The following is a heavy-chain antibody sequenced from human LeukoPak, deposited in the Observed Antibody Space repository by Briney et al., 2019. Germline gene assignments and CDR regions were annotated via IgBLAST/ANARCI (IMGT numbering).Heavy chain of an antibody. J-gene: IGHJ4*02. CDR2: INAGNGNT. V-gene: IGHV1-3*01. CDR1: GYTFTSYA. Sequence: GASVKVSCKASGYTFTSYAMHWVRQAPGQRLEWMGWINAGNGNTKYSQKFQGRVTITRDTSASTAYMELSSLRSEDTAVYYCARAGAPDGSGSSTFDYWGQGTLVTVSS. D-gene: IGHD3-10*01. CDR3: ARAGAPDGSGSSTFDY.